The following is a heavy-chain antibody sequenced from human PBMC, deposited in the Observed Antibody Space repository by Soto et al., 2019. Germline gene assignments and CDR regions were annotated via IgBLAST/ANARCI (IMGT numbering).Heavy chain of an antibody. Sequence: SETLSLTCTVSGCSISSYYWSWIRQPPGKGLEWIGYIYYSGSTSYNPSLKSRVTISVDTSKNQFSLKLSSVTAADTAVYYCARRYGGTFDYWGQGTLVTVSS. D-gene: IGHD2-15*01. V-gene: IGHV4-59*08. J-gene: IGHJ4*02. CDR2: IYYSGST. CDR3: ARRYGGTFDY. CDR1: GCSISSYY.